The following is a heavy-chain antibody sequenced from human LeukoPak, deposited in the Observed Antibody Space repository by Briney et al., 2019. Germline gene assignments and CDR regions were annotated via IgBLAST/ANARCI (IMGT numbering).Heavy chain of an antibody. Sequence: PSETLSLTCTVSGGSISSYYWSWIRQPPGKGLEWIGYIYYSGSTNYNPSLKGRVTISVDTSKNQFSLKLSSVTAADTAVYYCARVMVGAALDYFDYWGQGTLVTVSS. CDR1: GGSISSYY. J-gene: IGHJ4*02. V-gene: IGHV4-59*01. D-gene: IGHD2-15*01. CDR3: ARVMVGAALDYFDY. CDR2: IYYSGST.